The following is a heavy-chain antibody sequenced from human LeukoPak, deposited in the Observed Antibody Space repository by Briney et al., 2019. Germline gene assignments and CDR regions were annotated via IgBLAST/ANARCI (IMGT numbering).Heavy chain of an antibody. V-gene: IGHV3-30-3*01. J-gene: IGHJ4*02. D-gene: IGHD3-10*01. CDR2: ISYDGSNK. Sequence: PGRSLRLSCAASGFTFSSYAMHWVRQAPGKGLEWVAVISYDGSNKYYADSVKGRFTISRDNAKNSLYLQMNSLRAEDTAVYYCARDLHYGSGNVWGQGTLVTVSS. CDR1: GFTFSSYA. CDR3: ARDLHYGSGNV.